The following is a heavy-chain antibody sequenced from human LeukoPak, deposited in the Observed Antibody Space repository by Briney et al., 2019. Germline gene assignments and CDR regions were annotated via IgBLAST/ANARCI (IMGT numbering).Heavy chain of an antibody. J-gene: IGHJ5*02. Sequence: ASVKVSCKASGYTFTGYYMHWVRQAPGQGLEWMGWINPNSGGTNYAQKFQGRVTMTRDTSISTAYMELSRLRSDDTAVYYCARDSSGWYTFDPWGQGTLVTVSS. V-gene: IGHV1-2*02. D-gene: IGHD6-19*01. CDR1: GYTFTGYY. CDR2: INPNSGGT. CDR3: ARDSSGWYTFDP.